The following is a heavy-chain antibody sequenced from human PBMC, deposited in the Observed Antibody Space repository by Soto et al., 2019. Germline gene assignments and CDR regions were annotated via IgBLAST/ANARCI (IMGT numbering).Heavy chain of an antibody. CDR3: ARGWLGGVASIRGDY. CDR2: ISSSSGPI. V-gene: IGHV3-48*01. J-gene: IGHJ4*02. D-gene: IGHD5-12*01. Sequence: EVQLVEFGGGLVQPGGSLRLSCAASGFTFGSISMNWFRQAPGKGLEWVSYISSSSGPIYYADSVKGRFTISRDNAKNSLYLQMNSLRAEDTAVYYCARGWLGGVASIRGDYWGQGTLVTVSS. CDR1: GFTFGSIS.